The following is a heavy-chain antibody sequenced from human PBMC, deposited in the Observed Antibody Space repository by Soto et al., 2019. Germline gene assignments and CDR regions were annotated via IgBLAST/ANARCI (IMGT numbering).Heavy chain of an antibody. J-gene: IGHJ4*02. CDR2: IYHSGST. CDR3: ARASSSGVGFDY. D-gene: IGHD6-6*01. Sequence: SETLSLTCAVSGGSISSGGYSWSWIRQPPGKGLEWIGYIYHSGSTYYNPSLQSRVTISVDRSKNQFSLKLSSVTAADTAVYYCARASSSGVGFDYWGQGILVTVSS. V-gene: IGHV4-30-2*01. CDR1: GGSISSGGYS.